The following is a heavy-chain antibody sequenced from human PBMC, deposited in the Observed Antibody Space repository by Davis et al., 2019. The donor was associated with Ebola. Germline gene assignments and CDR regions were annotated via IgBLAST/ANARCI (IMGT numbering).Heavy chain of an antibody. CDR3: ARVDRGMDIVVVVAATLDAFDI. CDR2: ISAYNGNT. Sequence: AASVKVSCKASGYTFTSYGISWVRQAPGQGLEWMGWISAYNGNTNYAQKLQGRVTMTTDTSTSTAYMELRSLRSDDTAVYYCARVDRGMDIVVVVAATLDAFDIWGQGTMVTVSS. V-gene: IGHV1-18*04. D-gene: IGHD2-15*01. J-gene: IGHJ3*02. CDR1: GYTFTSYG.